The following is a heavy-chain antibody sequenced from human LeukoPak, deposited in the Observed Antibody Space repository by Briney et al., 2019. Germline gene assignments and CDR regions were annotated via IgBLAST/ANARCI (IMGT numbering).Heavy chain of an antibody. Sequence: GGSLRLSCAASGFTFSSYAMSWVRQAPGKGLEWVSGISGSGGSTYYADSVKGRFTISRDNSKNTLYLQMNSLRAEDTAVYYCAKDYDGDYNDYAGYDFDYWGRGTLVTVSS. CDR3: AKDYDGDYNDYAGYDFDY. J-gene: IGHJ4*02. CDR2: ISGSGGST. CDR1: GFTFSSYA. D-gene: IGHD4-11*01. V-gene: IGHV3-23*01.